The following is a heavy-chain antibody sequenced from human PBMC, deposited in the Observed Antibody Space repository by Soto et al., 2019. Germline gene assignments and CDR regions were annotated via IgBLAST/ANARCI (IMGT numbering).Heavy chain of an antibody. Sequence: ASETLSLTCTVSGGSISSSSYYWGWIRQPPGKGLEWIGSIYYSGSTYYNPSLKSRVTISVDTSKNQFSLKLSSVTAADTAVYYCARRGGQWLSSAHDYWGQGTLVTVSS. J-gene: IGHJ4*02. CDR1: GGSISSSSYY. V-gene: IGHV4-39*01. CDR3: ARRGGQWLSSAHDY. CDR2: IYYSGST. D-gene: IGHD6-19*01.